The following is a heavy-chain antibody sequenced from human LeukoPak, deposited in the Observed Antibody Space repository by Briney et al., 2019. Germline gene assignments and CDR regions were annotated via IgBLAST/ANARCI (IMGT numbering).Heavy chain of an antibody. CDR1: GFTFSSYA. Sequence: GGSLRLSCAASGFTFSSYAMSWVRQAPGNGLEWVSAIRDSGSSTHYADSVKGRFTTSRDNSKNTLFLQMNSLRAEDTAIYYCAKYGPQDSGSSHFDYWGQGAMVTVSS. J-gene: IGHJ4*02. V-gene: IGHV3-23*01. CDR2: IRDSGSST. D-gene: IGHD1-26*01. CDR3: AKYGPQDSGSSHFDY.